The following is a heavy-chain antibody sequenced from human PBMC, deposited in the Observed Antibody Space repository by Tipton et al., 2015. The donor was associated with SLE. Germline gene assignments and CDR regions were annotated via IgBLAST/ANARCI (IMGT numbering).Heavy chain of an antibody. Sequence: TLSLTCTVSGASISSNIYYWGWIRQPPGKGLEWIGSISYSGSTSYNPSLKSRVTIALDTSKNQFSLRLSSVTAADTAVYYCVSYDRSGYQFDYWGQGTLVTASS. CDR2: ISYSGST. CDR1: GASISSNIYY. D-gene: IGHD3-22*01. V-gene: IGHV4-39*07. J-gene: IGHJ4*02. CDR3: VSYDRSGYQFDY.